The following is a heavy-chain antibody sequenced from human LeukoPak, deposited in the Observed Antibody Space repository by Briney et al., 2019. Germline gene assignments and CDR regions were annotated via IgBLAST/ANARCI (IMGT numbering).Heavy chain of an antibody. CDR1: GFTLSSYA. V-gene: IGHV3-23*01. J-gene: IGHJ4*02. Sequence: TGGSLRLSCVVSGFTLSSYAMSWVRQAPGKGLEWVAATSSSDSGKYHADSVRGRFTISRDNSKNTVYLQMNSLRAEDAAVYYCARAPVTSCRGAFCYSFDYWGPGILVTVSS. D-gene: IGHD2-15*01. CDR3: ARAPVTSCRGAFCYSFDY. CDR2: TSSSDSGK.